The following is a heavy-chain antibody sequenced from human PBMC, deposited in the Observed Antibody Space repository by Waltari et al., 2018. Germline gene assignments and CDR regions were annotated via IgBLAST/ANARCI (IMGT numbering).Heavy chain of an antibody. Sequence: QVQLVQSGAEVKKPGASVKVSCKASGYTFTSYDINWVRQATGQGLEWMGWMNPNSGNTGYAQKFQGRVTITRNTSISTAYLQWSSLKASDTAMYFCARAPTGTSSPYYFDYWGQGTLVTVSS. J-gene: IGHJ4*02. CDR2: MNPNSGNT. CDR3: ARAPTGTSSPYYFDY. D-gene: IGHD1-1*01. V-gene: IGHV1-8*03. CDR1: GYTFTSYD.